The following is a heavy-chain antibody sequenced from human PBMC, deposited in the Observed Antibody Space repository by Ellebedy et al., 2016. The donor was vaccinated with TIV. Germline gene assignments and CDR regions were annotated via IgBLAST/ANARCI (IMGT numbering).Heavy chain of an antibody. D-gene: IGHD2-2*01. J-gene: IGHJ3*02. Sequence: ASVKVSCKASGHTFTGYYMHWVRQAPGQGLEWMGWINPNSGGTNYAQKFQGRVTMTEDTSTDTAYMELSSLRSEDTAVYYCAASSIWGQGTMVTVSS. CDR2: INPNSGGT. CDR1: GHTFTGYY. CDR3: AASSI. V-gene: IGHV1-2*02.